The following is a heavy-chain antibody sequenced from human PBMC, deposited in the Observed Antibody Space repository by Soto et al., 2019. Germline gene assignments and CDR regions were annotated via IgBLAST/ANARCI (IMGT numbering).Heavy chain of an antibody. CDR3: ATILLRFLEWLPWFDP. Sequence: ASVKVSCKVSGYTLTELSMHWVRQAPGKGLEWMGGFDPEDGETIYAQKFQGRVTMTEDTSTDTAYMELSSLRSEDTAVYYCATILLRFLEWLPWFDPWGQGTLVTVSS. J-gene: IGHJ5*02. CDR1: GYTLTELS. V-gene: IGHV1-24*01. CDR2: FDPEDGET. D-gene: IGHD3-3*01.